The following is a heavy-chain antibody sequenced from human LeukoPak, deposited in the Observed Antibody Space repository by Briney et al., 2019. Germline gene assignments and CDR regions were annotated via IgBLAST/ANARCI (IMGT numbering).Heavy chain of an antibody. CDR1: GGSTNPYC. CDR3: ARDRRGYSEYYVDY. D-gene: IGHD5-18*01. J-gene: IGHJ4*02. CDR2: IYPSGST. V-gene: IGHV4-4*07. Sequence: SETLSLTCTVPGGSTNPYCWSWIRQPAEKGLEWIGCIYPSGSTYYNPSLKSRVTISIDKSKNQFSLRLTSVTAADTAVYYCARDRRGYSEYYVDYWGQGSLVTVSS.